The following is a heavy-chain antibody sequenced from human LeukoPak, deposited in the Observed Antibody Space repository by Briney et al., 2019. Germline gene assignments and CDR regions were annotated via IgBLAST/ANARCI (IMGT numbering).Heavy chain of an antibody. Sequence: SVKVSCTASGVTFTSYAISWVRQAPGQGLEWMGGIIPIFGTANYAQKFQGRVTITADESTSTAYMELSSLRSEDTAVYYCARTGLGEPNYYGMDVWGKGTTVTVSS. CDR1: GVTFTSYA. CDR3: ARTGLGEPNYYGMDV. V-gene: IGHV1-69*13. D-gene: IGHD3-16*01. J-gene: IGHJ6*04. CDR2: IIPIFGTA.